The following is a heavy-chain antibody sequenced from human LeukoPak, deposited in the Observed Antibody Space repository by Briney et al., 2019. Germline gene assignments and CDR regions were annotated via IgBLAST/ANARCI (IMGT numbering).Heavy chain of an antibody. CDR3: AKGGGYYFDC. CDR2: ISGSGDNT. J-gene: IGHJ4*02. Sequence: PGGSLRLSCAASGFTFSDYYMSWIRQAPGKGLEWVSAISGSGDNTYYADSVKGRFTISRDNSKNTLYLQMSSLRAEDTAVYYCAKGGGYYFDCWGQGTLVTVSS. D-gene: IGHD4-23*01. V-gene: IGHV3-23*01. CDR1: GFTFSDYY.